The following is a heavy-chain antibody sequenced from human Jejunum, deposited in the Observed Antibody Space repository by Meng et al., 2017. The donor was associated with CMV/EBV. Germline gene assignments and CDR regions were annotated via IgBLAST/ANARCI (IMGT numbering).Heavy chain of an antibody. CDR2: IYESGST. J-gene: IGHJ4*02. D-gene: IGHD1-14*01. Sequence: VSGDSLSSGDSYWSWIRQPPGKGLEWIGYIYESGSTSYNPSLESRVTISVDTSKNQFSLKVMSVTAADTAVYYCAREGTNSYYFDYWGQGTLVTVSS. CDR1: GDSLSSGDSY. CDR3: AREGTNSYYFDY. V-gene: IGHV4-30-4*01.